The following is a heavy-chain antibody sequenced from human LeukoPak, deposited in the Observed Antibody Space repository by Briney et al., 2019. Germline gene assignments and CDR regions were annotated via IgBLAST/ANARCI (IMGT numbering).Heavy chain of an antibody. D-gene: IGHD2-21*02. CDR1: GGSISSYF. Sequence: SETLSLTCTVSGGSISSYFWSWIRQSPGKGLEWIGEINYSGSTNYNPSLKSRVTMSVDTSKNQFSLKFTSVTAADTAVYYCARRGDGETNCGGDCHYYWGQGTLVTVSS. CDR2: INYSGST. J-gene: IGHJ4*02. CDR3: ARRGDGETNCGGDCHYY. V-gene: IGHV4-34*01.